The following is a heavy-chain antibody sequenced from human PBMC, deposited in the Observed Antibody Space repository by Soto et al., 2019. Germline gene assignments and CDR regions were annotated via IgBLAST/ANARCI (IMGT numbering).Heavy chain of an antibody. V-gene: IGHV4-59*01. D-gene: IGHD3-9*01. J-gene: IGHJ5*02. CDR2: IYYSGST. Sequence: SETLSLTGTVCGGSISSYYCSWIRQPPGKGLEWIGYIYYSGSTNYNPSLKSRVTISVDTSKNQFSLKLSSVTAADTAVYYCASFTYYDILTGYHGRPGWFDPWGQRTLVTVSP. CDR3: ASFTYYDILTGYHGRPGWFDP. CDR1: GGSISSYY.